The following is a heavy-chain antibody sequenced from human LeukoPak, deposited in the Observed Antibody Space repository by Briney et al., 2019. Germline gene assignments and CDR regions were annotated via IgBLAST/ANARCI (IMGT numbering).Heavy chain of an antibody. V-gene: IGHV3-21*01. CDR1: GFTFSSYS. D-gene: IGHD3-9*01. Sequence: GGSLRLSCAASGFTFSSYSMNWVRQAPGKGLEWVSSISSSSSYIYYADSVKGRFTISRDNAKNSLYLQMNSLRAEDTAVYYCARDLSSYDILTGLADHYYYMDVWGKGTTVTISS. CDR3: ARDLSSYDILTGLADHYYYMDV. J-gene: IGHJ6*03. CDR2: ISSSSSYI.